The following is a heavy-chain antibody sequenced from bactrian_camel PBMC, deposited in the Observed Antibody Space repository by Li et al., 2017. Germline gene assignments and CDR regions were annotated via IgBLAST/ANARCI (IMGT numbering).Heavy chain of an antibody. CDR2: VNSAGGST. Sequence: VQLVESGGGLVQPGGSLRLSCAGSGFSFSSYGVMWVRQAPGKGLEWVSTVNSAGGSTYSADSVKGRFAISRDNAKNTVYLQMDSLKSEDTALYYCATVAGTDFNYWGQGTQVTVS. D-gene: IGHD6*01. CDR1: GFSFSSYG. CDR3: ATVAGTDFNY. J-gene: IGHJ4*01. V-gene: IGHV3S40*01.